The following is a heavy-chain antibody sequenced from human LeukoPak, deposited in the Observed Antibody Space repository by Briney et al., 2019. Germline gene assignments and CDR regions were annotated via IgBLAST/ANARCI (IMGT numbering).Heavy chain of an antibody. V-gene: IGHV4-39*07. J-gene: IGHJ4*02. CDR3: ARAAYYYDSRGSSRAYNY. CDR2: INHSGST. D-gene: IGHD3-22*01. Sequence: SETLSLTCTVSGGSISSSSYYWSWIRQPPGKGLEWIGEINHSGSTNYNPSLKSRVTISVDTSKNQFSLKLSSVTAADTAVYYCARAAYYYDSRGSSRAYNYWGQGTLVTVSS. CDR1: GGSISSSSYY.